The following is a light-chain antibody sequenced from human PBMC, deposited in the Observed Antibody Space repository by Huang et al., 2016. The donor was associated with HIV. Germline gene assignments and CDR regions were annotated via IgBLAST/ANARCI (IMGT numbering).Light chain of an antibody. CDR1: QDIGNY. Sequence: DIQMTQSPSSLSASVGDRVTITCQASQDIGNYLNWYQQKPGQAPKLLIFDASNLETGVPSRFSGSGSGTDFTFTISTLQPEDIATYYCQHYDSLPPWTFGRGTRVEI. V-gene: IGKV1-33*01. CDR2: DAS. J-gene: IGKJ1*01. CDR3: QHYDSLPPWT.